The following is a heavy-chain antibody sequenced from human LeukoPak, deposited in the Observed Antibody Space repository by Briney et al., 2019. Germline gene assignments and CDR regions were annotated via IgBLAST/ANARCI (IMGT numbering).Heavy chain of an antibody. D-gene: IGHD6-6*01. V-gene: IGHV3-30-3*01. Sequence: GGSLRLSCAASGFTFNNYAMHWVRQAPGKGLEWVAVKSYDGSIKYYADSVKGRFTISRDNSKNTLYLQMNSLRTDDTAVYYCARDGGEQLVGPFDYWGQGTLVTVSS. CDR1: GFTFNNYA. J-gene: IGHJ4*02. CDR3: ARDGGEQLVGPFDY. CDR2: KSYDGSIK.